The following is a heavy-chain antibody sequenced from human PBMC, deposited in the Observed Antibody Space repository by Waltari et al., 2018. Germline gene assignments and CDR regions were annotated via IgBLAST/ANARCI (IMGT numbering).Heavy chain of an antibody. J-gene: IGHJ4*02. Sequence: EVQVVESGGGLVQPGRSLRLSCTASGFTFGDYAMSWFRQAPGKGLGLFGFIRSKAYGGTAEYAASVKGRFSISRDDSKSIAYLQMNSLKTEDTAVYYCTSQILTYFYESNEYYGYWGQGALVTVSS. V-gene: IGHV3-49*03. CDR1: GFTFGDYA. CDR2: IRSKAYGGTA. D-gene: IGHD3-22*01. CDR3: TSQILTYFYESNEYYGY.